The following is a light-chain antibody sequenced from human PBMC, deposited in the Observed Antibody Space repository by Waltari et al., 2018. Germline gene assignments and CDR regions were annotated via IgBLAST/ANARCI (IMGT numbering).Light chain of an antibody. Sequence: DIVMTQSPDSLAVSLGARAAINSRSNRSLLFSSNNENYLAWYQQKPGQPPKLLIVWASTRQSGVPDRFSGSGSGTDFTLIISSLQAEDVAVYYCQQYYTAPFTFGPGTEVHIK. V-gene: IGKV4-1*01. CDR3: QQYYTAPFT. CDR2: WAS. J-gene: IGKJ3*01. CDR1: RSLLFSSNNENY.